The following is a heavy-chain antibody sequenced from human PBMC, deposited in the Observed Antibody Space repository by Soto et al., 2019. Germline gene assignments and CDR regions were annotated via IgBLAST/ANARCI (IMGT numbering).Heavy chain of an antibody. V-gene: IGHV4-59*08. J-gene: IGHJ4*02. D-gene: IGHD3-22*01. CDR2: IYHSGST. Sequence: PSETLSLTCTVSGGSISTYYWNWIRQPPGKGLEWIGHIYHSGSTNYNPSLKSRVTISVDTSKNLFSLKLSSVTAADTAVYYCTRSTGYYYYFDYWGQGALVTVSS. CDR1: GGSISTYY. CDR3: TRSTGYYYYFDY.